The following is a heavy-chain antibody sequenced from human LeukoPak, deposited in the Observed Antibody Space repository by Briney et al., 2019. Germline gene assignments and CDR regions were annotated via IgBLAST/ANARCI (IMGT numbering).Heavy chain of an antibody. J-gene: IGHJ6*02. CDR2: ISTRSSDI. CDR3: ARDGYYYGSRSYYGAPKYYYFGMDV. V-gene: IGHV3-21*01. Sequence: GGSLRLSCAASGFTFSSYNMNWVRQAPGKGLEWVSSISTRSSDIYYVDSVKGRFTISRDNAKNSLYLQMNSLRAEDTAVYYCARDGYYYGSRSYYGAPKYYYFGMDVWGQGTTVTVSS. D-gene: IGHD3-10*01. CDR1: GFTFSSYN.